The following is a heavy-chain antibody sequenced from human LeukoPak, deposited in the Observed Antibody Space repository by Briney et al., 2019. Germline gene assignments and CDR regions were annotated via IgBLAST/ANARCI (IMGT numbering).Heavy chain of an antibody. CDR2: ISSSSSYI. Sequence: PGGSLRLSCAASGFTFSSYSMNWVGQAPGKGLDSVSSISSSSSYIYYADSVKGRFTISRDNAKNSLYLQMNTLRAEDTAVYYCARDRGYCSGGSCYSVPGYWGQGTLVTVSS. CDR3: ARDRGYCSGGSCYSVPGY. CDR1: GFTFSSYS. J-gene: IGHJ4*02. V-gene: IGHV3-21*01. D-gene: IGHD2-15*01.